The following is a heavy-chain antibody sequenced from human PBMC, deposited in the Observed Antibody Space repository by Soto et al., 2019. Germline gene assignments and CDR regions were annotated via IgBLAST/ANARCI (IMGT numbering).Heavy chain of an antibody. D-gene: IGHD4-17*01. Sequence: GASVKVSCKVSGYTLTELSMHWVRQAPGQGLEWMGWISAYNGNTNYAQKLQGRVTMTTDTSTSTAYMELRSLRSDDTAVYYCARVEDYGDYVSLNYWGQGTLVTVSS. CDR2: ISAYNGNT. V-gene: IGHV1-18*01. J-gene: IGHJ4*02. CDR3: ARVEDYGDYVSLNY. CDR1: GYTLTELS.